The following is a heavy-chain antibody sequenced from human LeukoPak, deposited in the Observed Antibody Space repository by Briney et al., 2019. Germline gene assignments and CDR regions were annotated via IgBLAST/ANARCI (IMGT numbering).Heavy chain of an antibody. D-gene: IGHD3-3*01. V-gene: IGHV1-8*01. J-gene: IGHJ6*02. CDR3: ARELPAGRDFWSGHYYYGMDV. CDR2: MNPNSGNT. Sequence: ASVKVSCKASGYTFTSYDINWVRQATGQGLEWMGWMNPNSGNTGYAQKFQGRVTMTRNTSISTAYMELSSLRSEDTAVYYCARELPAGRDFWSGHYYYGMDVWGQGTTVTVSS. CDR1: GYTFTSYD.